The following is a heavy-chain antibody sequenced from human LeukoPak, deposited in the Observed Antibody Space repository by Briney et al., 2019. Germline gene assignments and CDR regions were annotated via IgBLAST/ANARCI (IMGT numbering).Heavy chain of an antibody. J-gene: IGHJ6*02. CDR3: ARGGGERSGYYYPYYYGMDV. V-gene: IGHV1-46*01. Sequence: ASVKVSCKASGYTFTSYYMHWVRQAPGQGLEWMGIINPSGGSTSYAQKFQGRVTMTRDTSTSTVYMELSSLRSEDTAVYYCARGGGERSGYYYPYYYGMDVWGQGTTVTVSS. D-gene: IGHD3-22*01. CDR1: GYTFTSYY. CDR2: INPSGGST.